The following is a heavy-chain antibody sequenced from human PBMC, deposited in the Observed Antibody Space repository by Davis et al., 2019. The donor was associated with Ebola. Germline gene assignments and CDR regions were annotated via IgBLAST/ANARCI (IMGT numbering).Heavy chain of an antibody. CDR2: IDYRGRR. D-gene: IGHD2-2*01. CDR1: GVSIIDHY. J-gene: IGHJ4*02. Sequence: PSETLSLTCTVSGVSIIDHYWSCIRQSPGKGLEWIGYIDYRGRRTYKPSLRSRITMSVDTSKNQFSLKLKSITAADTAVYYCARGGSPAMFKGVDEWGQGTLVTVAS. V-gene: IGHV4-59*11. CDR3: ARGGSPAMFKGVDE.